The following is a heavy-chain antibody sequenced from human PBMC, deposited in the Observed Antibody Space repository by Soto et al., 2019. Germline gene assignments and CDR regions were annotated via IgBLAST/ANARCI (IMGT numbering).Heavy chain of an antibody. V-gene: IGHV4-38-2*01. CDR3: ARVSADIVVVPAAIGFDY. D-gene: IGHD2-2*02. Sequence: SETLSLTCAVYGGSFSGYYWGWIRQPPGKGLEWIGSIYHSGSTYYNPSLKSRVTISVDTSKNQFSLKLSSVTAADTAVYYCARVSADIVVVPAAIGFDYWGQGTLVTVSS. CDR2: IYHSGST. CDR1: GGSFSGYY. J-gene: IGHJ4*02.